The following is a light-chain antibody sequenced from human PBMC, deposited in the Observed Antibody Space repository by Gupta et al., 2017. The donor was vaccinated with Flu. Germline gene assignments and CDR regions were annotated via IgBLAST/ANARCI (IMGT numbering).Light chain of an antibody. V-gene: IGKV3-20*01. Sequence: EIVLTQSPGTLSLSPGKRATLSCRASESIHSGWVDWFQQKPGQAPGLVIYGAYTRADGIPDRFSGSGSGTDFILTSSRREHEDFAVYYWHQVCDHQNFGQGTKLEI. CDR1: ESIHSGW. J-gene: IGKJ2*01. CDR3: HQVCDHQN. CDR2: GAY.